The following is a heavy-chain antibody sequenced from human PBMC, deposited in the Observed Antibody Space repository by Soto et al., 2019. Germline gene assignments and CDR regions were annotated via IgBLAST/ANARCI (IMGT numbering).Heavy chain of an antibody. CDR1: GFTFSSYA. CDR3: AREQGVIVTAMASYYYYGMDV. Sequence: SLRLSCGASGFTFSSYAMHWVRQAPGKGLEWVAVISYDGSNKYYADSVKGRFTISRDNSKNTLYLQMNSLRAEDTAVYYCAREQGVIVTAMASYYYYGMDVWAQGTTVTGSS. V-gene: IGHV3-30*17. J-gene: IGHJ6*02. CDR2: ISYDGSNK. D-gene: IGHD5-18*01.